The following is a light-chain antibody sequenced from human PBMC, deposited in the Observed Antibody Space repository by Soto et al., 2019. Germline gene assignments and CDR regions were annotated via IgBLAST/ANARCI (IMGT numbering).Light chain of an antibody. Sequence: ELTQPPSVSVSPGQTASITCSGDKLGDKYACWYQQKPGQSPVLVIYQDSKRPSGIPERFSGPNSGNTATLTISGTQAMDEADYYCQAWDSSTGKVFGTGTKV. J-gene: IGLJ1*01. CDR1: KLGDKY. CDR3: QAWDSSTGKV. V-gene: IGLV3-1*01. CDR2: QDS.